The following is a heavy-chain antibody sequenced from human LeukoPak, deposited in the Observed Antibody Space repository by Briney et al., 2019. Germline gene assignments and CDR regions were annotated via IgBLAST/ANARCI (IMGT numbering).Heavy chain of an antibody. CDR1: GLTFSSYA. Sequence: GRSLRLSCAASGLTFSSYAMHWVRQAPGKGLEWVAVISYDGSNKYYADSVKGRFTISRDNSKNTLYLQMNSLRAEDTAVYYCASRHCSGGSCSTTHYYYYYYMDVWGKGTTVTISS. V-gene: IGHV3-30*14. J-gene: IGHJ6*03. CDR3: ASRHCSGGSCSTTHYYYYYYMDV. D-gene: IGHD2-15*01. CDR2: ISYDGSNK.